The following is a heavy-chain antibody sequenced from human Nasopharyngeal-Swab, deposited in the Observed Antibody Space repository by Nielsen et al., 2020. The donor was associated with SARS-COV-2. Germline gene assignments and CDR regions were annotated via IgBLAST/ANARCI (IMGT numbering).Heavy chain of an antibody. CDR1: GFTFSSYW. CDR2: INGDGSST. V-gene: IGHV3-74*01. D-gene: IGHD3-10*01. CDR3: IRERQWFGDSS. Sequence: GESLKISCAASGFTFSSYWMHWVRQAPGKGLVWVSRINGDGSSTTYADSVRGRFTISSDNAKNTVYLQMNSLRAEDTAVYYCIRERQWFGDSSWGQGTLVTVSS. J-gene: IGHJ5*02.